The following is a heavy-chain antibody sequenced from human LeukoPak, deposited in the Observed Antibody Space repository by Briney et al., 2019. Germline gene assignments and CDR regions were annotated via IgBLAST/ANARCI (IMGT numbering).Heavy chain of an antibody. D-gene: IGHD3-3*01. V-gene: IGHV3-23*01. Sequence: GGSLRLSCAASGFTFSSYAMSWVRQAPEKGLEWVSSISGSGGSTYYADSVKGQFTISRDNSKNTLYLQMNSLRAEDTAVYYCAKEEWLLAVYFDYWGQGTLVTVSS. CDR1: GFTFSSYA. CDR3: AKEEWLLAVYFDY. J-gene: IGHJ4*02. CDR2: ISGSGGST.